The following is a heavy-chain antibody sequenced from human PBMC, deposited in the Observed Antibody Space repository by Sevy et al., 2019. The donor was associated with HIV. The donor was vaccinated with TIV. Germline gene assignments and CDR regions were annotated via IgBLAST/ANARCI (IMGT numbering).Heavy chain of an antibody. CDR2: MNPNSGNT. Sequence: ASVKVSCQASGYTFDNYDINWVRQATGQGLEWMGWMNPNSGNTGYAEKFQGRVTMSRVSSIRTAYMELNGLTSEDTAVYYCTRGLSFTYAKRGDWLNWYFDVWGHGTLVTVSS. J-gene: IGHJ2*01. CDR3: TRGLSFTYAKRGDWLNWYFDV. D-gene: IGHD2-21*02. CDR1: GYTFDNYD. V-gene: IGHV1-8*01.